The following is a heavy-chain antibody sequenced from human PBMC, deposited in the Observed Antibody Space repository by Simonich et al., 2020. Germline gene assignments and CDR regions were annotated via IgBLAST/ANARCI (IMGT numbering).Heavy chain of an antibody. CDR1: GYTLTELS. CDR2: FDPEDGET. V-gene: IGHV1-24*01. CDR3: ATRNTMGSGSYYYYYYGMDV. D-gene: IGHD3-10*01. J-gene: IGHJ6*02. Sequence: QVQLVQSGAEVKKPGASVKVACKVSGYTLTELSLHWGRQAPGKGLEWMGGFDPEDGETKYAHKFQGRVTMTEDTSTDTAYMELSSLRSEDTAVYYCATRNTMGSGSYYYYYYGMDVWGQGTTVTVSS.